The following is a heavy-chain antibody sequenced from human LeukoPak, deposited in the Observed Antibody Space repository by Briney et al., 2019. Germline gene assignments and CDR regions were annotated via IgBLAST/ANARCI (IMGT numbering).Heavy chain of an antibody. Sequence: ASVKVSCKASGYTFTTYSMNWVRQAPGQGLEWMGWINGKTGKPTYAQGFTGRFVFSLDTSVSTTYLQINSLKAVDTAIYYCARGHIEYFQYWGQGTLVTVSS. J-gene: IGHJ1*01. CDR3: ARGHIEYFQY. D-gene: IGHD2-21*01. V-gene: IGHV7-4-1*02. CDR2: INGKTGKP. CDR1: GYTFTTYS.